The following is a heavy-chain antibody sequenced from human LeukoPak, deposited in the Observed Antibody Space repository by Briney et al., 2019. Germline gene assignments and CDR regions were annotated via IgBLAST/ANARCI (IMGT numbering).Heavy chain of an antibody. Sequence: PGGSLRLSCAASGFTFSSYAMNWVRQAPGKGLECISAISGSGDSTHYADSVKGRFTIFRDNSKNTLYLQMNSLRAEDTAVYYCARNVSGQYFDIWGRGTLVTVSS. V-gene: IGHV3-23*01. D-gene: IGHD2/OR15-2a*01. CDR2: ISGSGDST. CDR1: GFTFSSYA. CDR3: ARNVSGQYFDI. J-gene: IGHJ2*01.